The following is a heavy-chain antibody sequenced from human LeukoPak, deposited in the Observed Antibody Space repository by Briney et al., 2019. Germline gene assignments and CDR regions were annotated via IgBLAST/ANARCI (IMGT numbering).Heavy chain of an antibody. V-gene: IGHV5-51*01. Sequence: GESLKISCKGSGYSFTNYWIGWVRQMPGKGLEWMGISDRSDSDTRYSPSFQGQVTISADKSISTAHLQWSSLKASDTAMYYCARSPDTIYFDSWGQGTLVTVSS. D-gene: IGHD5-18*01. CDR2: SDRSDSDT. CDR1: GYSFTNYW. CDR3: ARSPDTIYFDS. J-gene: IGHJ4*02.